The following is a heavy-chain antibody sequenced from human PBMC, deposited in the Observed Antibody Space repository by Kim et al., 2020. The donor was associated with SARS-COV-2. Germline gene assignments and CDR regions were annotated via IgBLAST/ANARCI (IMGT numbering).Heavy chain of an antibody. Sequence: GGSLRLSCAASGFTFVSYSMNWVRQAPGRGLEWVSSISSSSTYTYYADSVKGRFTVSRENAKNSLYLQMSSLRAEDTAVYFCARGYSGSSDYWGQGTLVTVSS. CDR3: ARGYSGSSDY. D-gene: IGHD1-26*01. V-gene: IGHV3-21*01. CDR1: GFTFVSYS. J-gene: IGHJ4*02. CDR2: ISSSSTYT.